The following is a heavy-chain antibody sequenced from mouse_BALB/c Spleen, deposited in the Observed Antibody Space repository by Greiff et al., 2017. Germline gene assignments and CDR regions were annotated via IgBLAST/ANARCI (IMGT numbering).Heavy chain of an antibody. Sequence: QVQLKQSGAELVRPGASVTLSCKASGYTFTDYEVHWVKQTPVHGLEWIGAIDPETGGTAYNQKFKGKATLTADKSSSTAYMELRSLTSEDSAVYYCTSSNSYYFDYWGQGTTLTVSS. CDR3: TSSNSYYFDY. CDR1: GYTFTDYE. D-gene: IGHD4-1*02. J-gene: IGHJ2*01. CDR2: IDPETGGT. V-gene: IGHV1-15*01.